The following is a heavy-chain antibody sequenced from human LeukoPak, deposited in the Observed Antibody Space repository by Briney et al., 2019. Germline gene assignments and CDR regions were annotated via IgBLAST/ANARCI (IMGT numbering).Heavy chain of an antibody. J-gene: IGHJ3*02. D-gene: IGHD4-17*01. CDR3: ARSLDENGESVDAFDI. Sequence: GRSLRLSCAASGFTFSSYDMHWVRQAPGKGLEWVAVKYYDGSKKSYADSVKGRFTISRDNSNNTLYLQMNSLRAEDTAMYFCARSLDENGESVDAFDIWGQGTMVTVSS. V-gene: IGHV3-33*01. CDR1: GFTFSSYD. CDR2: KYYDGSKK.